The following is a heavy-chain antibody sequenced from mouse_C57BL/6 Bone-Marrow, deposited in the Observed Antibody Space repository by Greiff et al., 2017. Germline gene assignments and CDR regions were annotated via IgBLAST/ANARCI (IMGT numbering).Heavy chain of an antibody. D-gene: IGHD2-12*01. Sequence: EVQLVESGPSLVRPSQTLSLTCTVTGFSINSDCYWIWIRQFPGNKLEYIGYTFYSGITYYNPSLESRTYITRDTSKNQFSLKLSSVTTEDTATYYCARLPRWDYAMDYWGQGTSVTVSS. V-gene: IGHV3-3*01. J-gene: IGHJ4*01. CDR1: GFSINSDCY. CDR3: ARLPRWDYAMDY. CDR2: TFYSGIT.